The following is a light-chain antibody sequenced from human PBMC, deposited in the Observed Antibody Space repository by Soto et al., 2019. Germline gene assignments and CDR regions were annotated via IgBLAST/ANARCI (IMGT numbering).Light chain of an antibody. CDR3: QQLNSDPLT. CDR1: ESSIKY. Sequence: IRRTQSPSSLASSVGDRVTISXRASESSIKYLHWYQHRPGXAPKXXXYDXSTFQRGFPSSXSGSGSGTEFTRTISSLQPEDCETYYWQQLNSDPLTFGPGTKVEIK. CDR2: DXS. V-gene: IGKV1-9*01. J-gene: IGKJ3*01.